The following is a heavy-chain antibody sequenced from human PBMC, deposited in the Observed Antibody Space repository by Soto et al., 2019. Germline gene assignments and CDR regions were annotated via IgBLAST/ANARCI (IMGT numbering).Heavy chain of an antibody. CDR2: ISRSCGST. D-gene: IGHD5-18*01. Sequence: AGTLTLFSAPSGLTFSPPATTYVSPAPGKGREWVSAISRSCGSTDNGDSVKGLFSISRDNSKNSLYLQMYSLRAEDTAVYYCAELQACSYGPGPYFDYWGQGTLVTVSS. CDR1: GLTFSPPA. J-gene: IGHJ4*02. V-gene: IGHV3-23*01. CDR3: AELQACSYGPGPYFDY.